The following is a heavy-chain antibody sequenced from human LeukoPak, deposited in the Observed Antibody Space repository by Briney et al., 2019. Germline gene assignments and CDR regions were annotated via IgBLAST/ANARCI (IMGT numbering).Heavy chain of an antibody. CDR3: AREPVGAPRYFDY. Sequence: PSETLSLTCTVSGGSISSGSYYWSWIRQPAGKGLEWIGRVYSSGSTDYNGSLKSRVTISVDTSKNQISLKLTSVTAADTAVYYCAREPVGAPRYFDYWGQGTLVTVSS. J-gene: IGHJ4*02. V-gene: IGHV4-61*02. CDR1: GGSISSGSYY. CDR2: VYSSGST. D-gene: IGHD1-26*01.